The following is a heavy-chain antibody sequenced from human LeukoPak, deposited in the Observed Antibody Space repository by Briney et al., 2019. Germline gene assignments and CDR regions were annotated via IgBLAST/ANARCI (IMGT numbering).Heavy chain of an antibody. J-gene: IGHJ1*01. CDR3: ATGGGPYCGGDCYAAMYFQH. Sequence: GASVKVSCKVSGYTLTELSMHWVRRAPGKGLEWMGGFDPEDGETIYAQKFQGRVTMTEDTSTDTAYMELSSLRSEDTAVYYCATGGGPYCGGDCYAAMYFQHWGQGTLVTVSS. V-gene: IGHV1-24*01. CDR1: GYTLTELS. CDR2: FDPEDGET. D-gene: IGHD2-21*02.